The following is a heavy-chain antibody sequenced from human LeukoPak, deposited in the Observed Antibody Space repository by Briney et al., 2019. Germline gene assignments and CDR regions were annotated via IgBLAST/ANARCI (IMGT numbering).Heavy chain of an antibody. D-gene: IGHD6-19*01. J-gene: IGHJ4*02. CDR1: GYSISSGYY. Sequence: SETLSLTCAVSGYSISSGYYWGWIRQPPGKGLEWIGSIYHSGSTYYNPSLKSRVTISVDTSKNQFSLELSSVTAADTAVYYCARDDSSGWVGVGYFDYWGQGTLVTVSS. V-gene: IGHV4-38-2*02. CDR3: ARDDSSGWVGVGYFDY. CDR2: IYHSGST.